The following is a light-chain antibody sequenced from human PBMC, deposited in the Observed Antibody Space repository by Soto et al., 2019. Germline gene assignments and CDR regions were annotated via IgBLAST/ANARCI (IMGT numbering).Light chain of an antibody. CDR1: QSVSSY. CDR2: DAS. CDR3: QRRSNWPLT. Sequence: EIVLTQSPATLSLSPGERATLSCRASQSVSSYLAWYQQKPGQAPRLLIYDASNRATGIPARFSGSGSGTDFTLTLSSLEPEDFAVYYCQRRSNWPLTFGGGTKVEIK. J-gene: IGKJ4*01. V-gene: IGKV3-11*01.